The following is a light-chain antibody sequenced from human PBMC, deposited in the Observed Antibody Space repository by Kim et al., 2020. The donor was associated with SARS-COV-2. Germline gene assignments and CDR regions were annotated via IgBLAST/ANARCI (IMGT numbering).Light chain of an antibody. J-gene: IGLJ2*01. CDR3: QVWDSSSDDVV. Sequence: APGKTARITCGGNNIGSKSVHWYQQKPGQAPVLVIYYDSDRPSGIPERFSGSNPGNTATLTISRVEAGDEADYYCQVWDSSSDDVVFGGGTQLTVL. V-gene: IGLV3-21*04. CDR2: YDS. CDR1: NIGSKS.